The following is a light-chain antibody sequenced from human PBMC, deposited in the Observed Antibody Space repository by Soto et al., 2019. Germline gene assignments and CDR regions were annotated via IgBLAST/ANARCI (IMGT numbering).Light chain of an antibody. CDR3: QQYGSSPQT. CDR2: GAS. V-gene: IGKV3-20*01. J-gene: IGKJ1*01. CDR1: QSVSSSY. Sequence: EIALTQSPGTLSFSARERATLSCSASQSVSSSYLAWYQQKPGQAPRLLIYGASSRATGIPDRFSGSGSGTDFTLTISRLEPEDFAVYYCQQYGSSPQTFGQGTKVDIK.